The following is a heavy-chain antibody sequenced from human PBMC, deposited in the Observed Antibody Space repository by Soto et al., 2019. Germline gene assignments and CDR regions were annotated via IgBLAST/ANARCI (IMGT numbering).Heavy chain of an antibody. V-gene: IGHV4-4*02. CDR3: ARVPAGCSANNCYCDP. CDR1: GGSVRAPDW. CDR2: VHISGHS. Sequence: SETLSLTCTLSGGSVRAPDWWNWVRQSPDKGLEWIAEVHISGHSNYNPSLRSRVSVPIDSSKNQFYLNLNSVTAADTAIYYCARVPAGCSANNCYCDPWGQGTQVAVSS. J-gene: IGHJ5*01. D-gene: IGHD2-15*01.